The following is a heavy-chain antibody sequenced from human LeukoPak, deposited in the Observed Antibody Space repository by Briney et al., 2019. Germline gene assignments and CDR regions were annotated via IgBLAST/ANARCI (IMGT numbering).Heavy chain of an antibody. CDR3: ARVSCSGGNCYFDY. CDR1: GGSITSYY. V-gene: IGHV4-59*01. Sequence: SETLSLTCTVSGGSITSYYWSWIRQPPGKGLEWIGYIYHSGSTNYNPSLKSRVAQSVDTSKSQFSLKLRSVTAADTAVYYWARVSCSGGNCYFDYWGQGTLVTVSS. CDR2: IYHSGST. D-gene: IGHD2-15*01. J-gene: IGHJ4*02.